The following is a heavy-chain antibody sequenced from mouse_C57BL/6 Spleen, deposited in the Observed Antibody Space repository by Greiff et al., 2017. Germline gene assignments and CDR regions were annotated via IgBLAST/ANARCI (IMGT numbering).Heavy chain of an antibody. CDR3: ARNDYGSSYGGFFDY. D-gene: IGHD1-1*01. J-gene: IGHJ2*01. CDR2: INPGSGGT. CDR1: GYAFTNYL. V-gene: IGHV1-54*01. Sequence: VQLQQSGAELVRPGTSVKVSCKASGYAFTNYLIEWVKQRPGQGLEWIGVINPGSGGTNYNEKFKGKATLTADKSSSTTYMQRSNLTSEDSAVYYRARNDYGSSYGGFFDYWGKGTTLTVSS.